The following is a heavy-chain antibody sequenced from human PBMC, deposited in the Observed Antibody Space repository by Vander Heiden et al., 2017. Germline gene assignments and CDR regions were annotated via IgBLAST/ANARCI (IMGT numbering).Heavy chain of an antibody. CDR1: GFTFSDSY. D-gene: IGHD6-19*01. J-gene: IGHJ4*02. CDR3: ARDGWLGHDY. Sequence: QVQRVEPGGGLVKPAGSLRLSRAPSGFTFSDSYRSWIRQAPGKGLEWVSYISSIGSTIYYADSVKGRFTISRDNAKNSLYLQMNSLRAEDTAVYYCARDGWLGHDYWGQGTLVTVSS. CDR2: ISSIGSTI. V-gene: IGHV3-11*01.